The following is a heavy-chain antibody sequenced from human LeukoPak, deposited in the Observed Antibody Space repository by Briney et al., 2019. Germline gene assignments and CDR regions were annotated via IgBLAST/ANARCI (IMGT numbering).Heavy chain of an antibody. J-gene: IGHJ4*02. V-gene: IGHV3-7*01. CDR1: GFTFSSYW. CDR2: IKQDGSEK. Sequence: GGSLRLXCAASGFTFSSYWMSWVRQAPGKGLEWVANIKQDGSEKYYVDSVKGRFTISRDNAKNSLYLQMNSLRAEDTAVYYCARGEALLLKSYYFDYWGQGTLVTVSS. CDR3: ARGEALLLKSYYFDY. D-gene: IGHD3-22*01.